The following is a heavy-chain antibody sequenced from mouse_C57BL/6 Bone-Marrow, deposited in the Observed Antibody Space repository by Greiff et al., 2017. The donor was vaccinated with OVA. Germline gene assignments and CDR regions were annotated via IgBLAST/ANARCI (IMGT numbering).Heavy chain of an antibody. CDR2: IRNKANGYTP. J-gene: IGHJ2*01. Sequence: EVQGVESGGGLVQPGGSLSLSCAASGFTFTDYYMSWVRQPPGKALEWLGFIRNKANGYTPEYSASVKGRFTISRDKSQSILDLQMNALRAEDSATYDCARWDYGVYYCDYWGQGTTLTVSS. V-gene: IGHV7-3*01. CDR3: ARWDYGVYYCDY. CDR1: GFTFTDYY. D-gene: IGHD2-4*01.